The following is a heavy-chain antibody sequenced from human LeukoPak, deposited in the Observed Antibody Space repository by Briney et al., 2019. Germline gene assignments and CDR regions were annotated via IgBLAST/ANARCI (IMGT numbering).Heavy chain of an antibody. CDR3: ARDLGTEQQLSVY. Sequence: GRSLRLSCAASGFTFNTYAMHWIRQAPGKGLEWVTVTSSAGTNNYYADSVKGRFTISRDNSKNTLYLQMNSLRAEDTAVYYCARDLGTEQQLSVYWGQGTLVTVSS. CDR1: GFTFNTYA. CDR2: TSSAGTNN. V-gene: IGHV3-30-3*01. J-gene: IGHJ4*02. D-gene: IGHD6-13*01.